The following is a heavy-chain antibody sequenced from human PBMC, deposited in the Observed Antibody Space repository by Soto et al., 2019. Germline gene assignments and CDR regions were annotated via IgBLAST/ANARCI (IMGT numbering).Heavy chain of an antibody. V-gene: IGHV3-23*01. CDR3: AKDGSGYDLPNYFDY. Sequence: GGSLRLSCAASGFTFSSYAMSWVRQAPGKGLEWVAVISCNGSSKYYADSVKGRFTISRNNSKNTLYLQMNSLRAEDTAVYYCAKDGSGYDLPNYFDYWGQGTLVTVSS. J-gene: IGHJ4*02. CDR1: GFTFSSYA. D-gene: IGHD5-12*01. CDR2: ISCNGSSK.